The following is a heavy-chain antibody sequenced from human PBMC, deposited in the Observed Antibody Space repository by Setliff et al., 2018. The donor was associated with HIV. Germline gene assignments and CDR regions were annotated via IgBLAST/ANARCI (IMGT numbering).Heavy chain of an antibody. V-gene: IGHV4-61*09. J-gene: IGHJ4*02. CDR3: AGDAGYKGAADY. CDR1: GGSISSGSYY. CDR2: IYTSGST. D-gene: IGHD1-26*01. Sequence: SETLSLTCTVSGGSISSGSYYWSWIWQPAGKGLEWIGHIYTSGSTNYNPSLKSRLTISVDRSKNQFSLKLRSVTAADTAAYYCAGDAGYKGAADYWGQGTLVTVSS.